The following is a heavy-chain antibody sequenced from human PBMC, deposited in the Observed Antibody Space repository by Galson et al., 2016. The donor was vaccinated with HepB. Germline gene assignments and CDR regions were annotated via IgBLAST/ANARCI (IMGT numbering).Heavy chain of an antibody. CDR3: VRDKSSWNLCKCYYYGLDV. CDR2: IWFDGRNK. J-gene: IGHJ6*02. D-gene: IGHD2-15*01. CDR1: GFTFSNYG. Sequence: SLRLSCAGSGFTFSNYGMHWVRQAPGKGLEWVSNIWFDGRNKYYGDSVKGRFTISRDNSKNTLYLQMNSLRAGDTAVYYCVRDKSSWNLCKCYYYGLDVWGHGTRVTVSS. V-gene: IGHV3-33*01.